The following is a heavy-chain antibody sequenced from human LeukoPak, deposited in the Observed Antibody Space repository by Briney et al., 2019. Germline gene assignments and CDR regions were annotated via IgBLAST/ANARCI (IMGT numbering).Heavy chain of an antibody. D-gene: IGHD1-26*01. Sequence: SETLSLTCTVSGGSISSYYWSWIRQPPGKGLEWIGYIYYSGSTNYNPSLKSRVTISVDTSKNQFSPKLSSVTAADTAVYYCARLGIVGARDFDYWGQGTLVTVSS. CDR3: ARLGIVGARDFDY. V-gene: IGHV4-59*08. CDR1: GGSISSYY. CDR2: IYYSGST. J-gene: IGHJ4*02.